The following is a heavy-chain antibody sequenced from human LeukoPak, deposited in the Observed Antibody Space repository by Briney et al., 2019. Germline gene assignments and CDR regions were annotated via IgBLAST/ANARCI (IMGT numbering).Heavy chain of an antibody. V-gene: IGHV3-7*01. CDR1: GFTFSSYW. D-gene: IGHD3-3*01. Sequence: PGGSLRLSCAASGFTFSSYWMSWVRQAPGKGLEWVANIKQDGSEKYYVDSVKGRFTISRDNAKNSLYLQMNSLRAEDTAVYYCAGDGVLRFLEWAKATDHDAFDIWGQGTMVTVSS. J-gene: IGHJ3*02. CDR3: AGDGVLRFLEWAKATDHDAFDI. CDR2: IKQDGSEK.